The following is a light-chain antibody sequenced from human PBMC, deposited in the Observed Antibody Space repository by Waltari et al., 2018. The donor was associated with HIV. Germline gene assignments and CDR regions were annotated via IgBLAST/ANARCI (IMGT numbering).Light chain of an antibody. CDR3: QQYGGSPIT. CDR2: AAS. J-gene: IGKJ5*01. Sequence: EIVLTQSPGTLSLSSGERATLSCRASQSIRSTSLAWYQQKPGQAPRLLIYAASSSATGIPDRFSGSGSGTDFTLTISRLEPEDFAVYYCQQYGGSPITFGQGTRLEIK. V-gene: IGKV3-20*01. CDR1: QSIRSTS.